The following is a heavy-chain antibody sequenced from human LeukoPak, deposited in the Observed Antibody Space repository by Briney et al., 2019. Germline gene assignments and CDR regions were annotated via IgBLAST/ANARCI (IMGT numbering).Heavy chain of an antibody. CDR1: GYTFTGYY. V-gene: IGHV1-2*02. Sequence: GASVKVSCKASGYTFTGYYMHWVRQAPGQGLEWMGWINPNSGGTNYAQKFQGRVTMTRDTSISTAYMELSRLRSDDTAVYYCAITLSSSLGPLTDYWGQGTLVTVSS. CDR2: INPNSGGT. J-gene: IGHJ4*02. CDR3: AITLSSSLGPLTDY. D-gene: IGHD6-13*01.